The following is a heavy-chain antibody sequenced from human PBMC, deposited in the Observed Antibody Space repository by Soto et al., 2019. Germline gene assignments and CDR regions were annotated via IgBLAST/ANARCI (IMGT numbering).Heavy chain of an antibody. Sequence: PGGSLRLSCAASGFTFSSYGMHWVRQAPGKGLEWVAVISYDGSNKYYADSVKGRFTISRDNSKNTLYLQMNSLRAEDTAVYYCAKEAIFGVVIIPYFDYWGQGTLVTVSS. J-gene: IGHJ4*02. D-gene: IGHD3-3*01. V-gene: IGHV3-30*18. CDR1: GFTFSSYG. CDR2: ISYDGSNK. CDR3: AKEAIFGVVIIPYFDY.